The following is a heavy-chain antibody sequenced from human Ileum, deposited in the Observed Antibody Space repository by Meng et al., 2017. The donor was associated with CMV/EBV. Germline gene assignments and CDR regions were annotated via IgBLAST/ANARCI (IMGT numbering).Heavy chain of an antibody. D-gene: IGHD3-9*01. CDR3: ARGHQRYLDWFFLWVDS. V-gene: IGHV1-69*05. CDR2: IIPLFGTT. CDR1: TFSGYT. Sequence: TFSGYTINWVRQAPGQGLEWMGGIIPLFGTTVYAEKFQGRVTITTDESTSTGYMELSSLRSEDTAVYYCARGHQRYLDWFFLWVDSWGQGTLVTVSS. J-gene: IGHJ5*01.